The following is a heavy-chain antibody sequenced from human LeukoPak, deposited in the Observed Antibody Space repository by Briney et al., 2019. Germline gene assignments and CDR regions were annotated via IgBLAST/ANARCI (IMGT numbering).Heavy chain of an antibody. CDR2: ISSSGSTI. CDR1: GFTFSDYY. Sequence: GGSLRLSCAASGFTFSDYYMSWIRQAPGKGLEWVSYISSSGSTIYYADSVKGRFTISRDNAKNSLYLQMNSLRAEDTAVYYCASETHSYDSSGLDYWGQGTLVTVSS. D-gene: IGHD3-22*01. J-gene: IGHJ4*02. V-gene: IGHV3-11*01. CDR3: ASETHSYDSSGLDY.